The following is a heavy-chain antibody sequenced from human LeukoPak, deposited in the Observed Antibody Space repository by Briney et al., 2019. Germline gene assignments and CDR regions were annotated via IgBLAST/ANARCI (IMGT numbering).Heavy chain of an antibody. J-gene: IGHJ4*02. CDR3: ARQSEGFDY. V-gene: IGHV4-59*08. CDR2: FFYSGNI. CDR1: GGSIRGYY. Sequence: TSETLSLTCTVSGGSIRGYYWNWIRQPPGKGLEWIGYFFYSGNIDYNPSLKSRVTIPVDTSKNQFSLKLSSVTAADTAMYYCARQSEGFDYWGQGTLVTVSS.